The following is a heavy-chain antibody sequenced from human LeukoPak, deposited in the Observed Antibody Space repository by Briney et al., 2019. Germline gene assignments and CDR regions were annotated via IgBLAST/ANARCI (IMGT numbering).Heavy chain of an antibody. CDR1: GYTFTSYG. V-gene: IGHV1-18*01. CDR3: ARVFRYCSSTSCSDRGYYMDV. CDR2: ISAYNGNT. D-gene: IGHD2-2*01. J-gene: IGHJ6*03. Sequence: ASVKASCKASGYTFTSYGISWVRQAPGQGLEWMGWISAYNGNTNYAQKLQGRVTMTTDTSTSTAYMELRSLRSDDTSVYYCARVFRYCSSTSCSDRGYYMDVWGKGTTVTVSS.